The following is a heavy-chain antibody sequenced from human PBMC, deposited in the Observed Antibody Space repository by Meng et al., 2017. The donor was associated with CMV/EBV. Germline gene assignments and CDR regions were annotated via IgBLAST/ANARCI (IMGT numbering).Heavy chain of an antibody. CDR3: ARGRGVGDYVWGSYRSRGVYFDY. V-gene: IGHV4-34*01. Sequence: APGLLKPSESLSRTFTIYGALSSGYTWTGIRQPPWKGLEWIGEINKSGSTNYNPSLKGRVTISVATSKNQSSLELSSVTAADTAVYYCARGRGVGDYVWGSYRSRGVYFDYWGQGTLVTVSS. D-gene: IGHD3-16*02. J-gene: IGHJ4*02. CDR1: GALSSGYT. CDR2: INKSGST.